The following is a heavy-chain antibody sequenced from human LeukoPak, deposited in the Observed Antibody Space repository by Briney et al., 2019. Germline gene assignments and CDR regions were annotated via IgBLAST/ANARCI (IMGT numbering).Heavy chain of an antibody. J-gene: IGHJ4*02. CDR3: ARTYCSSTSCYNWRFDY. Sequence: ASVKVSCKASGGTFSSYAISWVRQAPGQGLEWMGGIIPIFGTANYAQKFQGRVTITTDESTSTAYMELSSLRSEDTAVYYCARTYCSSTSCYNWRFDYWGQGTLVTVSS. D-gene: IGHD2-2*02. CDR1: GGTFSSYA. CDR2: IIPIFGTA. V-gene: IGHV1-69*05.